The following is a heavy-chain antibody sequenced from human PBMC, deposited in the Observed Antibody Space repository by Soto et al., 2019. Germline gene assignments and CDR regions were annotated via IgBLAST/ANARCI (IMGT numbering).Heavy chain of an antibody. J-gene: IGHJ4*02. D-gene: IGHD3-16*02. CDR2: ISAYNGNT. V-gene: IGHV1-18*01. CDR3: ARAVPYGEFGGVLVTDFDY. CDR1: GYTFTSYG. Sequence: QVQLVQSGAEVKKPGASVKVSCKASGYTFTSYGISWVRQAPGQGLEWMGWISAYNGNTNYAQKLQGRVTMTTDTSTSTAYMELRSLRSDDTAVYYCARAVPYGEFGGVLVTDFDYWGQGTLVTVSS.